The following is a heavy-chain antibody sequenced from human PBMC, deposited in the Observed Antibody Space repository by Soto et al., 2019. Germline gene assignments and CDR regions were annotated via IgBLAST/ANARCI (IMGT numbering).Heavy chain of an antibody. CDR3: ARDREGGYAFWRPYGMDV. CDR1: GGTFSSYA. CDR2: IIPIFGTA. V-gene: IGHV1-69*12. Sequence: QVQLVQSGAEVKKPGSSVKVSCKASGGTFSSYAISWVRQAPGQGLEWMGGIIPIFGTANYAQKFQGRVTMTADESTSTAYMELSSLRSEDTAVYYCARDREGGYAFWRPYGMDVWGQGTTVTVSS. D-gene: IGHD3-3*01. J-gene: IGHJ6*02.